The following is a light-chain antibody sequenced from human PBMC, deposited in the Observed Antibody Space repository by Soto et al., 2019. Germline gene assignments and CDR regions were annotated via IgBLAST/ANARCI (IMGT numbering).Light chain of an antibody. CDR2: AAS. V-gene: IGKV1-39*01. J-gene: IGKJ5*01. Sequence: DIKIPQSPSSLSASVGDRVTITCRASQSISTYLNWYQQKAGLAPKLLIYAASSLQSGVPSRLSGSGSGTDFTLTIKRLEPEDFAVYYCQLYGNSPPFGQGTRLEIK. CDR1: QSISTY. CDR3: QLYGNSPP.